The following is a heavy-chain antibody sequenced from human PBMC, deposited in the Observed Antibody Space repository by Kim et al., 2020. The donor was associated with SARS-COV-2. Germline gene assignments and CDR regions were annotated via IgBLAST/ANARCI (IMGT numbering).Heavy chain of an antibody. Sequence: SVKVSCKASGGTFSSYTISWVRQAPGQGLEWMGRIIPILGIANYAQKFQGRVTITADKSTSTAYMELSSLRSEDTAVYYCARDITYYYDSSGYYHRYWGQGTLVTVSS. CDR1: GGTFSSYT. J-gene: IGHJ4*02. V-gene: IGHV1-69*04. CDR2: IIPILGIA. D-gene: IGHD3-22*01. CDR3: ARDITYYYDSSGYYHRY.